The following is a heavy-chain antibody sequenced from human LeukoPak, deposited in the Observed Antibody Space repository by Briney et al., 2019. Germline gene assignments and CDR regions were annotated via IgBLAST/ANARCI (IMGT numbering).Heavy chain of an antibody. CDR2: IYPGDSDT. V-gene: IGHV5-51*01. Sequence: GESLQISCQGSRYRFASQWGAWVRPVPGKGLETMGIIYPGDSDTRYSPSFQGQVNISADKSINTAYLRWSSLKASDTAMYYCARQVKNFDFWGQGTLVTVSS. CDR3: ARQVKNFDF. D-gene: IGHD3-22*01. CDR1: RYRFASQW. J-gene: IGHJ4*02.